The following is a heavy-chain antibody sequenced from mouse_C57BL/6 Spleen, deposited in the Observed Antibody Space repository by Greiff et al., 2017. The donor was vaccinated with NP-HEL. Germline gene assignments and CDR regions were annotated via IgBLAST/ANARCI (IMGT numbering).Heavy chain of an antibody. CDR1: GYAFSSSW. J-gene: IGHJ4*01. D-gene: IGHD1-1*01. V-gene: IGHV1-82*01. CDR2: LYPGDGDT. Sequence: VKLMESGPELVKPGASVKISCKASGYAFSSSWMNWVKPRPGMGLAWIGRLYPGDGDTNYNGKFKGKATLTADKSSSTAYMQLSSLTSEDSAVYISAREDYGRSYTRYDYAMEYGGQGTSGTVSS. CDR3: AREDYGRSYTRYDYAMEY.